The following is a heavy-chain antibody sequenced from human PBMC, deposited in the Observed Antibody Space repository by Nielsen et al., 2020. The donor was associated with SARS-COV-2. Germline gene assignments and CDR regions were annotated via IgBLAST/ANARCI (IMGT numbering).Heavy chain of an antibody. Sequence: LKISCAASGFPFRSYAMRWVRQAPGKGLEWVSAISGSGGSTYYADSVKGRFTISRDNSKNTLFLQINSLRAEDTAVYYCAKQYSDNYYDAFDIWGQGTMVTVSS. CDR3: AKQYSDNYYDAFDI. J-gene: IGHJ3*02. CDR1: GFPFRSYA. V-gene: IGHV3-23*01. CDR2: ISGSGGST. D-gene: IGHD5-12*01.